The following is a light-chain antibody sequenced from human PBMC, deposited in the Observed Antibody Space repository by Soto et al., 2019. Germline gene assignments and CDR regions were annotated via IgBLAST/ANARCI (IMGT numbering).Light chain of an antibody. CDR2: EAS. CDR1: QDVGKF. V-gene: IGKV3-11*01. Sequence: VLTQSPDTLSLSPGERATLSCRVSQDVGKFLVWYHQKPGLSPSLVIYEASKRATDIPDRFSGSGSGTAFTLTINRLEPEDVGFYYCQQRNSWPLTFGGGTKVELK. CDR3: QQRNSWPLT. J-gene: IGKJ4*01.